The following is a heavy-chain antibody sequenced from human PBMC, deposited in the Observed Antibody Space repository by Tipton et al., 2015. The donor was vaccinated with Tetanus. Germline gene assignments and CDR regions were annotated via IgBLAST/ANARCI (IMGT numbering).Heavy chain of an antibody. J-gene: IGHJ6*02. Sequence: QVQLVQSGAEVKKPGASVKVSCKASGYTFTGYYIYWVRQAPGQGLEWMGWIDPNSGGTVYAQKFQGRVTMTRDTSISTAYMELRSLRSDDTAVYYCARDWGDYIYYGMDVWGPGTRVIVSS. CDR2: IDPNSGGT. D-gene: IGHD2-21*01. CDR1: GYTFTGYY. V-gene: IGHV1-2*02. CDR3: ARDWGDYIYYGMDV.